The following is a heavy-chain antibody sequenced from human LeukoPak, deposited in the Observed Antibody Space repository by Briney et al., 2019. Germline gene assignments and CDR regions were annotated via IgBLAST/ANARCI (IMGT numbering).Heavy chain of an antibody. CDR2: IIDSGKT. CDR3: ASGLRLAVTSMYYLDF. V-gene: IGHV4-34*12. J-gene: IGHJ4*02. CDR1: GWSFSGYY. Sequence: PSETLSLTCAVYGWSFSGYYWSWIRQPPGKGLVGSGEIIDSGKTNYSPPFKSRVTISVDTSKTQFSLKLSSVTAAATSVYYCASGLRLAVTSMYYLDFWGQGNMVTVSS. D-gene: IGHD4-17*01.